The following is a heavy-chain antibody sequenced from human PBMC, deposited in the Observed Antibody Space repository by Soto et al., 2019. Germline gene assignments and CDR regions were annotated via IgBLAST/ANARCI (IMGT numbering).Heavy chain of an antibody. Sequence: TLSLTCTVSGDSIRDSFWSWVRQPPGKGLEWIGLVHHTGNTNYNPSLETRVTMLIDASANHFSLTLTSVTPADAAIYYCARGREDHIDHHFGHLFDSWGQGTLVTVSS. V-gene: IGHV4-59*01. CDR2: VHHTGNT. J-gene: IGHJ4*02. CDR3: ARGREDHIDHHFGHLFDS. D-gene: IGHD2-21*01. CDR1: GDSIRDSF.